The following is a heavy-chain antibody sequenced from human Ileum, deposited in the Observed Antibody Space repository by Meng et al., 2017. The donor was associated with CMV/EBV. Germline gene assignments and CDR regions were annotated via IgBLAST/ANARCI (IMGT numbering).Heavy chain of an antibody. CDR3: ARENWVYDY. Sequence: VQLGQSGTELKKPGASVKVSCTASGNIFTGYYMHWVRQAPGQGLEWVGCINLNSGVIDFAQKFQGRITLTRDTSITTAYMELTRLIYDDTAVYYCARENWVYDYWGQGTLVTVSS. D-gene: IGHD7-27*01. CDR2: INLNSGVI. J-gene: IGHJ4*02. CDR1: GNIFTGYY. V-gene: IGHV1-2*02.